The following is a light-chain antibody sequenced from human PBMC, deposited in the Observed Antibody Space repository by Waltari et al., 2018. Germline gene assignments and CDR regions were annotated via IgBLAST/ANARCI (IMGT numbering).Light chain of an antibody. CDR1: QSVSSN. Sequence: EIVMTQSPATLSVSPGERATLSCRASQSVSSNLAWYQQKPGQAPRLLIYGASTRATDIPARFSGSGSGTEFTLTISSLLSEDFAVYYCQQYNNWPRGTFGQGTKLEIK. V-gene: IGKV3-15*01. CDR2: GAS. J-gene: IGKJ2*02. CDR3: QQYNNWPRGT.